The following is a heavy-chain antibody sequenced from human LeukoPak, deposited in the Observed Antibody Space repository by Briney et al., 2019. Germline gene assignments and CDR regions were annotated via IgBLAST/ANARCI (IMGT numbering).Heavy chain of an antibody. J-gene: IGHJ4*02. V-gene: IGHV1-8*01. CDR1: GYTFTSYD. Sequence: ASVKLSCKASGYTFTSYDINWVRQATGQGLEWIGWMNPNSGNTGYAQKFQGRATMTRNTSISTAYMELSSLRSEDTAVYYCARVPPLLPYFDRPLFDYWGQGTLVTVSS. CDR2: MNPNSGNT. D-gene: IGHD3-9*01. CDR3: ARVPPLLPYFDRPLFDY.